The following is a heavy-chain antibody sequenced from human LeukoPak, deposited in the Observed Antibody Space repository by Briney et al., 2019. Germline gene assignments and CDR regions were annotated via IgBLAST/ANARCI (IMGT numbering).Heavy chain of an antibody. D-gene: IGHD3-22*01. CDR2: ISGSGGST. CDR1: GFTFSSYA. CDR3: AKDSGYYDSSGPKGY. V-gene: IGHV3-23*01. Sequence: GGSLRLSCAASGFTFSSYAMSWVRQAPGKGLEWVSAISGSGGSTYYADSVKGRFTISRDNSKNTLYLQMNSLRAEDTAVYYCAKDSGYYDSSGPKGYWGQGTTVTVSS. J-gene: IGHJ6*02.